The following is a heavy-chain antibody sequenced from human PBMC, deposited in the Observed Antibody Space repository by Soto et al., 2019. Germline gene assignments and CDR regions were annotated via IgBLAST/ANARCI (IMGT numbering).Heavy chain of an antibody. CDR3: ARQWGGDY. J-gene: IGHJ4*02. V-gene: IGHV4-59*08. CDR2: ASYSGSP. CDR1: GGSIGSHY. D-gene: IGHD3-16*01. Sequence: QVQLQESGPGLVKPSETLSLTCTVSGGSIGSHYWSWIRQPPGEGLGWIGRASYSGSPSYNPSLKSRVTISIDTSKNQFSLKLTSVTAADTAVYYCARQWGGDYWGQGILVTVSS.